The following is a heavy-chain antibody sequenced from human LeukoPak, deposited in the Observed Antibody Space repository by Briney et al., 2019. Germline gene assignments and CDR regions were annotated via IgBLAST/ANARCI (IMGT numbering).Heavy chain of an antibody. CDR3: AANASYDSSPFDY. D-gene: IGHD3-22*01. J-gene: IGHJ4*02. CDR2: IVVGSGNT. Sequence: SVKVSCKASGFTFTSSAIQWVRQARGQRLEWIGWIVVGSGNTNYAQKFQERVTITRDMSTSTAYMELSSLRSEDTAVYYCAANASYDSSPFDYWGQGTLVTVSS. CDR1: GFTFTSSA. V-gene: IGHV1-58*02.